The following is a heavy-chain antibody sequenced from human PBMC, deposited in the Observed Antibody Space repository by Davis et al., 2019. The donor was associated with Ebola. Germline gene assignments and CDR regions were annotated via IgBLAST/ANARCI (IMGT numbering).Heavy chain of an antibody. D-gene: IGHD6-13*01. CDR1: GFTFSSYA. V-gene: IGHV4-34*01. CDR2: INHSGST. J-gene: IGHJ4*02. Sequence: GSLRLSCAASGFTFSSYAMSWVRQTAGKGLEWIGEINHSGSTNYNPSLKSRVTISVDTSKNQFSLKLSSVTAADTAVYYCARGLSGAAAGLDSWGQGNLVTVSS. CDR3: ARGLSGAAAGLDS.